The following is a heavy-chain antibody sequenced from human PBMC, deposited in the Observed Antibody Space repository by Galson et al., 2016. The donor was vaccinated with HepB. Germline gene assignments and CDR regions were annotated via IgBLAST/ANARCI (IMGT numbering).Heavy chain of an antibody. CDR1: DGSLSDYY. J-gene: IGHJ3*02. CDR3: TRGDPYSGRNGDT. D-gene: IGHD1-26*01. Sequence: SETLSLTCAVSDGSLSDYYWSWIRQAPGKGLEWIGEINDSGDTNTNPSLKGRVSISVDTSRKQFSLRLSSVTVADTAVYYCTRGDPYSGRNGDTWGQGTKVTVSS. V-gene: IGHV4-34*01. CDR2: INDSGDT.